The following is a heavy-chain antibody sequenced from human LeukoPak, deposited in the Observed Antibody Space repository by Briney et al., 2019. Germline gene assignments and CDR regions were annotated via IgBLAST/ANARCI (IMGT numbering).Heavy chain of an antibody. D-gene: IGHD2-15*01. CDR3: ARGADGVSSNSRGWFDP. V-gene: IGHV3-7*01. CDR1: GFTFSSYA. CDR2: IKQDESEK. J-gene: IGHJ5*02. Sequence: GGSLRLSCAASGFTFSSYAMHWVRQAPGKGLEWVANIKQDESEKYYADSVKGRFTISRDNAKNSLYLQMNSLRAEDTAVYSCARGADGVSSNSRGWFDPWGQGTLVTVSS.